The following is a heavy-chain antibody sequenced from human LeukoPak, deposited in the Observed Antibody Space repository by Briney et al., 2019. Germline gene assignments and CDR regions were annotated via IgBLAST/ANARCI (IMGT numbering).Heavy chain of an antibody. D-gene: IGHD4-17*01. V-gene: IGHV3-7*01. CDR2: IKQDGTE. CDR1: GFTFRRHW. Sequence: GGSLRLSCAASGFTFRRHWMSWVRQAPGKGPEWVAHIKQDGTEYYVDSVKGRFIISRDNAKNSLYLQMNSLRAEDTAVYTCVRGPDYGDRLDYFDNWGQGTLVTVSS. J-gene: IGHJ4*02. CDR3: VRGPDYGDRLDYFDN.